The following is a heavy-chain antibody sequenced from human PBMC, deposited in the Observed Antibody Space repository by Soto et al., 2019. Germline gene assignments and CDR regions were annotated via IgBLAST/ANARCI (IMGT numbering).Heavy chain of an antibody. CDR1: GFTFRSYA. J-gene: IGHJ5*02. CDR3: AKDAVSGDGVWLLDS. CDR2: LLRSGSST. V-gene: IGHV3-23*01. D-gene: IGHD4-17*01. Sequence: LRLSCAASGFTFRSYAMSWARQAPGKGLEWVSSLLRSGSSTYYADSVKGRFTISSDISANSLYLQMDSLRAEDTAVYYCAKDAVSGDGVWLLDSWGQGTVVTVSS.